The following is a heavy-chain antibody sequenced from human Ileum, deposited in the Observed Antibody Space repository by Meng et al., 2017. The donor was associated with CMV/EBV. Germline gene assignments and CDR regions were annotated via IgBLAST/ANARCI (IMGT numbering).Heavy chain of an antibody. D-gene: IGHD3-3*01. J-gene: IGHJ4*02. CDR3: ARNVGFYSSQIAY. V-gene: IGHV4-39*07. Sequence: QLHLQESGPGRVKPSATLSLPRTASGGSTTSSTYYWGWIRQPPGKGLEWIGSVYYSGTTYYTPSLKSRVNMSIDTSKNRFSLKLSSATAADTAVYYCARNVGFYSSQIAYWGQGALVTVSS. CDR1: GGSTTSSTYY. CDR2: VYYSGTT.